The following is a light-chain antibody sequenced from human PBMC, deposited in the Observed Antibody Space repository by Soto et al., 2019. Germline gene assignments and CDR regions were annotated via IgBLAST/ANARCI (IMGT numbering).Light chain of an antibody. CDR1: QSINSN. CDR3: QQYNNWPPWT. CDR2: GAS. J-gene: IGKJ1*01. V-gene: IGKV3-15*01. Sequence: EIVMTQSPATLSVSPGERATLSCTASQSINSNLAWFQQKPGQAPRLLIYGASTRATCIPARFSASGSGTEFTLTISSLQSEDFAVYICQQYNNWPPWTFGQGTKVEIK.